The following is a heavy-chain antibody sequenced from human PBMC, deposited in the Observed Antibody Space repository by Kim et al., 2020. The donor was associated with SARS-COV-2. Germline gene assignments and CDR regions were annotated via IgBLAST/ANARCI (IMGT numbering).Heavy chain of an antibody. D-gene: IGHD3-22*01. J-gene: IGHJ5*02. CDR1: GFTFSYYN. Sequence: GGSLRLSCAASGFTFSYYNINWVRQSPGKGLEWVSYISSTSSTIYYADSVKGRFTISRDNAKNSLYLQMNSLRDEDTAVYYCARGKDDGSGYYHPPWFDPWGQGTLVTVSS. CDR2: ISSTSSTI. V-gene: IGHV3-48*02. CDR3: ARGKDDGSGYYHPPWFDP.